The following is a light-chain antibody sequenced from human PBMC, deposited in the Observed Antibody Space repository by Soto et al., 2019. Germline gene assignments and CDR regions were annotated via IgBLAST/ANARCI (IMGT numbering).Light chain of an antibody. CDR2: GNS. V-gene: IGLV1-40*01. J-gene: IGLJ7*01. Sequence: QSVLTQPPSVSGAPGQRVTISCTGSSSNIGAGYDVHWYQQLPGTAPKLLIYGNSNRPSGVPDRFSGSKSGTSASLAITGLQAEDEADYYCQSYDSSLSASVFVGGNQLTVL. CDR3: QSYDSSLSASV. CDR1: SSNIGAGYD.